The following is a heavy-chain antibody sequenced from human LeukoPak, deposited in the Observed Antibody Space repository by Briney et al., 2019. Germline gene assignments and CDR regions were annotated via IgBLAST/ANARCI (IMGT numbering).Heavy chain of an antibody. CDR3: AKGRDSGWYDY. V-gene: IGHV3-30*18. CDR2: IAYDGKTT. D-gene: IGHD6-19*01. CDR1: GFTFSTYG. J-gene: IGHJ4*02. Sequence: SGGSLRLSCAASGFTFSTYGTHWVRQAPGKGLEWVAVIAYDGKTTYYADSVKGRFTISRDNAKNSLYLQMNSLRAEDTALYYCAKGRDSGWYDYWGQGTLVTVSS.